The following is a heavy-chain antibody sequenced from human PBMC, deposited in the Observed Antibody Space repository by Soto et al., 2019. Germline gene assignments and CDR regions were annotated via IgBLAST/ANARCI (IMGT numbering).Heavy chain of an antibody. V-gene: IGHV4-34*01. J-gene: IGHJ4*02. D-gene: IGHD5-12*01. CDR2: INHSGST. Sequence: SETLSLTCAVYGGSFSGYYWSWIRQPPGKGLEWIGEINHSGSTNYNPSLKSRVTISVDTSKNQFSLKLSSVTAADTAVYYCARAQVNVDIVATITDYFDYWGQGTLVTVSS. CDR3: ARAQVNVDIVATITDYFDY. CDR1: GGSFSGYY.